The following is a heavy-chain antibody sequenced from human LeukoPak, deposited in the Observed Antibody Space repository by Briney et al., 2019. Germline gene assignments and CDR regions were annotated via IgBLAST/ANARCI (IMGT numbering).Heavy chain of an antibody. J-gene: IGHJ4*02. CDR1: NYSITSGYF. V-gene: IGHV4-38-2*02. Sequence: KTSEILCLTCGDLNYSITSGYFWGWIRWPPGNGLEWIATIYHSGTTYYNPSLSNRVTLFVDTSKNQISLKLTSLTAADTAVYYCARDGVFHDSDGYSFDYWGQGTLVTVSS. D-gene: IGHD3-22*01. CDR3: ARDGVFHDSDGYSFDY. CDR2: IYHSGTT.